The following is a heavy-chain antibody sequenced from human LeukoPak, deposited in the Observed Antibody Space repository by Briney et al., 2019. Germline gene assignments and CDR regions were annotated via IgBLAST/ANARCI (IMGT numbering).Heavy chain of an antibody. CDR3: ARDLDHYRGNSGY. CDR2: INTDGSST. CDR1: GFTFSSYS. Sequence: GGSLRLSCAASGFTFSSYSMNWVRQAPGKGLVWVSRINTDGSSTNYADSVKGRFTISRDNAKNTLFLQMNSLRAEDTAVYYCARDLDHYRGNSGYWGQGTLVTVSS. J-gene: IGHJ4*02. V-gene: IGHV3-74*01. D-gene: IGHD4-23*01.